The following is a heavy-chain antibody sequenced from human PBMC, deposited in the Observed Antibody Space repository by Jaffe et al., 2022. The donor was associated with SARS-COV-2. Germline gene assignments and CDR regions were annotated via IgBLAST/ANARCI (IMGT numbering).Heavy chain of an antibody. D-gene: IGHD2-21*02. CDR2: IYYSGST. V-gene: IGHV4-39*01. CDR3: ARRPGYCGGDCYSHAFDI. J-gene: IGHJ3*02. CDR1: GGSISSSSYY. Sequence: QLQLQESGPGLVKPSETLSLTCTVSGGSISSSSYYWGWIRQPPGKGLEWIGSIYYSGSTYYNPSLKSRVTISVDTSKNQFSLKLSSVTAADTAVYYCARRPGYCGGDCYSHAFDIWGQGTMVTVSS.